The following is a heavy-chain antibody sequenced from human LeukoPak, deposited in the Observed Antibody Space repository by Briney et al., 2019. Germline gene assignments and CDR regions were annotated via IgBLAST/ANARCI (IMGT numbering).Heavy chain of an antibody. V-gene: IGHV4-34*01. D-gene: IGHD1-14*01. CDR1: GGSFSGYY. Sequence: SETLSLTCAVYGGSFSGYYWSWIRQPPGKGLEWIGEINHSGSTNYNPSLKSRVTISVDTSKNQFSLKLSSVTAADTAVYYCASVRGRSFDYWGQGTLVTVSS. J-gene: IGHJ4*02. CDR3: ASVRGRSFDY. CDR2: INHSGST.